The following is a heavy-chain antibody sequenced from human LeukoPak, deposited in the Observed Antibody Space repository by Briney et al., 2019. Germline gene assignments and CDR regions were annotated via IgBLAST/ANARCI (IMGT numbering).Heavy chain of an antibody. V-gene: IGHV3-74*01. CDR1: GFTFSAYW. J-gene: IGHJ6*02. CDR3: TRDRRYGGMDV. Sequence: GGSLRLSCAASGFTFSAYWMHWVRQAQGEGLVWVSRTDSDGSDISYADSVKGRFTMSRDNAKNTLFLQMNSLRVEDTAVYYCTRDRRYGGMDVWGQGTTVTVSS. D-gene: IGHD4-17*01. CDR2: TDSDGSDI.